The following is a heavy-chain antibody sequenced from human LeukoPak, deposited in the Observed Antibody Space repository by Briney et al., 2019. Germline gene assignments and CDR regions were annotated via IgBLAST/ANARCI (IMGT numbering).Heavy chain of an antibody. CDR3: AREGYVDIWTTGYFDY. D-gene: IGHD1-1*01. CDR1: GFTFSSYA. Sequence: GGSLRLSCAASGFTFSSYAMHWVRQAPGKGLEWVAVISYDGSNKYYADSVKGRFTISRDNSKNTLYLQMNSLRAEDTAVYYWAREGYVDIWTTGYFDYWGQGTLVTVSS. J-gene: IGHJ4*02. V-gene: IGHV3-30-3*01. CDR2: ISYDGSNK.